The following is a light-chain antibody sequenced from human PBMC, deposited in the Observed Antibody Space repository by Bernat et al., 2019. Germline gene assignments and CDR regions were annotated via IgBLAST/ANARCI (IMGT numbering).Light chain of an antibody. Sequence: QSALTQPRSVSGSPGQSVTISCTGASSDIGFYNYVSWYQQHPGKAPELMIYDVSKRPSGVPDRFSGSKSGNTASLTIPGLQAEDEADYYCCSYAGSRYVFGTGTKVTVL. CDR2: DVS. V-gene: IGLV2-11*01. CDR1: SSDIGFYNY. J-gene: IGLJ1*01. CDR3: CSYAGSRYV.